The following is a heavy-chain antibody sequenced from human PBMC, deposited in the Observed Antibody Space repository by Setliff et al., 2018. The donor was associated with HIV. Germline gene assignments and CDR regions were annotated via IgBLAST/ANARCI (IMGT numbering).Heavy chain of an antibody. CDR2: IYYSGTT. CDR1: GGPFSGYY. CDR3: ALLEVPLIEGISPAL. V-gene: IGHV4-34*01. Sequence: PSETLSLTCAVYGGPFSGYYWGWIRQPPGNGPQWIGSIYYSGTTYYSPSLKGRVAISVDTSKNQFSLKLNTVTAADTALYFCALLEVPLIEGISPALWGQGTLVTVSS. J-gene: IGHJ4*02. D-gene: IGHD3-22*01.